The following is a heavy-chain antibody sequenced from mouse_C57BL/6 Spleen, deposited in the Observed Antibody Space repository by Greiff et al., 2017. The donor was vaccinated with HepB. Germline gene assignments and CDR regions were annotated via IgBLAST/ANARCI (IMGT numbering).Heavy chain of an antibody. CDR2: ISDGGSYT. CDR3: ARGGVGYYRNYAMDY. D-gene: IGHD2-3*01. CDR1: GFTFSSYA. J-gene: IGHJ4*01. V-gene: IGHV5-4*03. Sequence: EVMLVESGGGLVKPGGSLKLSCAASGFTFSSYAMSWVRQTPEKRLEWVATISDGGSYTYYPDNVKGRFTISRDNAKNNLYLQMSHLKSEDTAMYYCARGGVGYYRNYAMDYWGQGTSVTVSS.